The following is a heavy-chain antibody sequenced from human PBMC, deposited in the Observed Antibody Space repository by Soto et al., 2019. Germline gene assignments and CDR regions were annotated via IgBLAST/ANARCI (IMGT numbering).Heavy chain of an antibody. V-gene: IGHV1-46*01. CDR3: ASAPYDYASQFDP. CDR1: GYTFTSYY. CDR2: INPSGGST. J-gene: IGHJ5*02. D-gene: IGHD3-16*01. Sequence: EASVKVSCKASGYTFTSYYMHWVRQAPGQGLEWMGIINPSGGSTSYAQKFQGRVTMTRDTSTSTVYMELSSLRSEDTAVYYCASAPYDYASQFDPWGQGTLVTVSS.